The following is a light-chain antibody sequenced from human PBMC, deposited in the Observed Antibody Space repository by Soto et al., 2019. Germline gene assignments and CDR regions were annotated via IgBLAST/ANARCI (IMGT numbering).Light chain of an antibody. CDR3: QQYHSYWT. J-gene: IGKJ1*01. CDR1: QYIGRY. Sequence: DIQMTQSPSSLSASVGDRVTIXXRAGQYIGRYLNWYQQKPGKAPNLLIYAASSLHSGVPSRFSGSGSGTEFTLTISSLQTDDFSTYYCQQYHSYWTFGQGTKVDIK. V-gene: IGKV1-5*01. CDR2: AAS.